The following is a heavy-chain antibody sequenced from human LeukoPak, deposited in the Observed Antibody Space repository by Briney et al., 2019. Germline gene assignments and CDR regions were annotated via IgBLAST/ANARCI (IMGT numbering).Heavy chain of an antibody. Sequence: SETLSLTCTVSGGSISSSSYYWGWIRQPRGKGLEWIGSIYYSGSTYYNPSLKSRVTISVDTSKNQFSLKLSSVTAADTAVYYCARGGVVAGESGVDYWGQGTLVTVSS. D-gene: IGHD6-19*01. CDR3: ARGGVVAGESGVDY. CDR2: IYYSGST. J-gene: IGHJ4*02. CDR1: GGSISSSSYY. V-gene: IGHV4-39*01.